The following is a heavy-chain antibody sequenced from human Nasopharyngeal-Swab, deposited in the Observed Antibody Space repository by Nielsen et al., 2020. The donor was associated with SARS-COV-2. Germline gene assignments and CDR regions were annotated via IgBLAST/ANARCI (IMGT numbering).Heavy chain of an antibody. CDR3: ASGGSGSYPYY. J-gene: IGHJ4*02. CDR2: IDPSDSYT. V-gene: IGHV5-10-1*01. D-gene: IGHD3-10*01. Sequence: GEALKISCKGSGYSFTSYWISWVRQMPGKGLEWMGRIDPSDSYTNYSPSFQGHVTISADKSISTAYLQWSSLKASDTAMYYCASGGSGSYPYYWGQGTLVTVSS. CDR1: GYSFTSYW.